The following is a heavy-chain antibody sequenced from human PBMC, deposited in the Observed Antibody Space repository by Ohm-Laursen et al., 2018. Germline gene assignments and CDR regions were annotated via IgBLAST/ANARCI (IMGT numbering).Heavy chain of an antibody. D-gene: IGHD1-14*01. J-gene: IGHJ4*02. V-gene: IGHV3-23*01. CDR3: AKDLPTSTLRRPREPFDY. CDR2: ISSSGGST. Sequence: SLRLSCAASGFTFSSYAMSWVRQAPGKRLEWVSAISSSGGSTYYADSVKGRFTISRDNSKNTLYLQMDSLRAEDTAVYYCAKDLPTSTLRRPREPFDYWGQGTLVTVSS. CDR1: GFTFSSYA.